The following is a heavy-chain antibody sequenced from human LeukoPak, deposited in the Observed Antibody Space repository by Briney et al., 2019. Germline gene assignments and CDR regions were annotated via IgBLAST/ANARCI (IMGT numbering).Heavy chain of an antibody. J-gene: IGHJ4*02. D-gene: IGHD6-6*01. V-gene: IGHV3-23*01. CDR3: AKGSQSRSIAWVGY. CDR2: ISGSGGST. CDR1: GFTFSSYV. Sequence: GGSLRLSCAASGFTFSSYVMSWVRQAPGKGLEWVSGISGSGGSTYYADSVKGRFTISRDNSKNTLYLQMNSLRAEDTAVYYCAKGSQSRSIAWVGYWGQGTLVTVSS.